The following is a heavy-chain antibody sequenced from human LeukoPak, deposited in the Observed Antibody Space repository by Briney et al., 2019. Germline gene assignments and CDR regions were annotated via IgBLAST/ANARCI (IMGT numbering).Heavy chain of an antibody. CDR1: GFTFSSYS. V-gene: IGHV3-21*01. CDR2: ISSSSSYI. CDR3: AREYLPTLGHQFQH. Sequence: GGSLRLSCAASGFTFSSYSMNWVRQAPGKGLEWVSSISSSSSYIYYADSVKGRFTISRDNAKNSLYLQMNSLRAEDTAVYYCAREYLPTLGHQFQHWGQGTLVTVSS. J-gene: IGHJ1*01.